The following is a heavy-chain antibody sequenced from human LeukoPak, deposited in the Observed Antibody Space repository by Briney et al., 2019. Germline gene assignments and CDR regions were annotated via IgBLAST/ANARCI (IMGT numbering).Heavy chain of an antibody. CDR2: IIPIFGTA. Sequence: SVKVSCKASGGTFSSYAISWARQAPGQGLEWMGGIIPIFGTANYAQKFQGRVTITADESTSTAYMELSSLRSEDTAVYYCAREVGGATGFGHDYWGQGTLVTVSS. J-gene: IGHJ4*02. V-gene: IGHV1-69*13. CDR1: GGTFSSYA. CDR3: AREVGGATGFGHDY. D-gene: IGHD1-26*01.